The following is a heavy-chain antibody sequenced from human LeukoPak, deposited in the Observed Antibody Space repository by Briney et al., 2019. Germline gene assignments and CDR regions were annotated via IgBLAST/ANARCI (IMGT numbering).Heavy chain of an antibody. CDR2: INHSGST. D-gene: IGHD1-26*01. Sequence: SETLSLTCAVYGGSFSGYYWSWIRQPPGKGLEWIGEINHSGSTNYNPSLKSRVTISVDTSKNQFSLKLSSVTAADTAVYYCARDRVGASVYWGQGTLVTVSS. J-gene: IGHJ4*02. CDR1: GGSFSGYY. V-gene: IGHV4-34*01. CDR3: ARDRVGASVY.